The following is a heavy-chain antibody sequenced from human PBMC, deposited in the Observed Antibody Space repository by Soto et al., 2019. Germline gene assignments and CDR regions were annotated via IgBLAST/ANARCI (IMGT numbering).Heavy chain of an antibody. CDR1: GGSITSYY. J-gene: IGHJ4*02. D-gene: IGHD3-10*01. CDR2: IYYSGST. CDR3: ARGITATGSVGLDF. V-gene: IGHV4-59*08. Sequence: SETLSLTCTVSGGSITSYYWSWIRQPPGKGLEWIGYIYYSGSTNYNPSLKSRVTISVDTSKNQFSLKLSSVTAADTAVYYCARGITATGSVGLDFWGLGTLVTVSS.